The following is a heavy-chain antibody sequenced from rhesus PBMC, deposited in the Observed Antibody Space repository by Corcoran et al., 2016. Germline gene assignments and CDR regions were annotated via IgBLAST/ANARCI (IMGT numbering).Heavy chain of an antibody. D-gene: IGHD3-16*01. Sequence: EVQLVATGGGLVQPGGSLRLSCAVPGLPFSRYGLIGVRQAPGKGLEWVSGISYTGGSTYYADSVKGRFTISRDNSKNTLSLQMNSLRAEDTAVYYCAKDLYYSGSYYPIDYWGQGVLVTVSA. CDR1: GLPFSRYG. J-gene: IGHJ4*01. CDR3: AKDLYYSGSYYPIDY. CDR2: ISYTGGST. V-gene: IGHV3S5*01.